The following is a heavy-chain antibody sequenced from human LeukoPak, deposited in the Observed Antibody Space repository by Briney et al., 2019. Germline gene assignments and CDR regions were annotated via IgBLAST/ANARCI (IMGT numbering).Heavy chain of an antibody. Sequence: TSENLSLTCTVAGGSISSYYWSWIRQPPGKGLEWIGYIYYSGSTNYNPSLKSRVTISVDTSKNQFSLKLSSVTAADTAVYYCAREYFAPGWFDPWGQGTLVTVSS. D-gene: IGHD3-9*01. V-gene: IGHV4-59*01. CDR2: IYYSGST. CDR3: AREYFAPGWFDP. J-gene: IGHJ5*02. CDR1: GGSISSYY.